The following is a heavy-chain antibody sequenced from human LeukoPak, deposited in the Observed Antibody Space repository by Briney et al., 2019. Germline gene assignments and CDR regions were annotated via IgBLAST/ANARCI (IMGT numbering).Heavy chain of an antibody. CDR3: ARADCSSSTCYLRRSWFDP. J-gene: IGHJ5*02. Sequence: GGSLRLFCAASGLTLSNYDMNWVRQAPGKGLEWVSSISTSSRYIYYKDSVRGRFTISRDDAKNSLYLEMNSLRAEDTAVYYCARADCSSSTCYLRRSWFDPWGQGTLVTVSS. V-gene: IGHV3-21*01. CDR1: GLTLSNYD. CDR2: ISTSSRYI. D-gene: IGHD2-2*01.